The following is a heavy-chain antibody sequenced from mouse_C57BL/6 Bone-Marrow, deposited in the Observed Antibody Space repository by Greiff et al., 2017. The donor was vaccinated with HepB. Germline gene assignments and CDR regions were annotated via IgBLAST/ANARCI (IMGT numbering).Heavy chain of an antibody. V-gene: IGHV14-4*01. CDR3: TFSGYAMDY. D-gene: IGHD3-2*02. CDR1: GFNIKDDY. Sequence: EVQLQQSGAELVRPGASVKLSCTASGFNIKDDYMHWVKQRPEQGLEWIGWIDPENGDTEYASKFQGKATITADTSSNTAYLQLCSLTSEDTAVYYCTFSGYAMDYWGQGTSVTVSS. J-gene: IGHJ4*01. CDR2: IDPENGDT.